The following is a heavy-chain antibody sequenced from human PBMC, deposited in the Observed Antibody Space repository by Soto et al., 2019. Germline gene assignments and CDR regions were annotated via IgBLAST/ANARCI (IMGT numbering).Heavy chain of an antibody. J-gene: IGHJ3*02. CDR1: GFTFSSYA. CDR2: ISGSGGST. CDR3: AKGARDDCSSTSCYLLGFKRAFDI. D-gene: IGHD2-2*01. V-gene: IGHV3-23*01. Sequence: GGSLRLSCAASGFTFSSYAMSWVRQAPGKGLEWVSAISGSGGSTYYADSVKGRFTISRDNSKNTLYLQMNSLRAEDTAVYYCAKGARDDCSSTSCYLLGFKRAFDIWGQGTMVTVSS.